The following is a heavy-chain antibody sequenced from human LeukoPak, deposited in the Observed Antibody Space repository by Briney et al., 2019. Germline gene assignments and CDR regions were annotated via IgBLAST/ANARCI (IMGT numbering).Heavy chain of an antibody. CDR1: GGTFSSYA. CDR2: IIPIFGTA. CDR3: ARDLTWCSGGSCPGIN. V-gene: IGHV1-69*05. D-gene: IGHD2-15*01. J-gene: IGHJ4*02. Sequence: SVKVSCKASGGTFSSYAISWVLQAPGQGLEWMGGIIPIFGTANYAQKFQGRVTINTDESTSTAYMELSSLRSEDTAVYYCARDLTWCSGGSCPGINWGQGTLVTVSS.